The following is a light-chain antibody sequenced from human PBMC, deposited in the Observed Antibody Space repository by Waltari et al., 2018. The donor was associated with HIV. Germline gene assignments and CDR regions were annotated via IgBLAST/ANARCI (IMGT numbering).Light chain of an antibody. CDR3: HQYNNWPYS. CDR2: DAS. CDR1: QRVGNN. V-gene: IGKV3-15*01. Sequence: EIVMTQSPATLSVSPGERVTLSCRASQRVGNNLAWFQQKPGQSPSLLIYDASIRATGIPARFSGSGSGTEFTLTIGSLQYEDCAIYFCHQYNNWPYSFGQVTKLEIK. J-gene: IGKJ2*03.